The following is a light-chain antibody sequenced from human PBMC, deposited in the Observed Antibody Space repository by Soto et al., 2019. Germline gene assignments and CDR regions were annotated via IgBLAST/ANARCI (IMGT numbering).Light chain of an antibody. J-gene: IGLJ2*01. CDR2: EVI. V-gene: IGLV2-8*01. CDR1: SSDVGGYNY. CDR3: SSYAGSNNVV. Sequence: SALTQPPSASGSPGQSVTISCTGTSSDVGGYNYVSWYQQHPGKAPKLMIYEVIKRPSGVPDRFSGSKSGNTASLTVSGLQAEDEADYYCSSYAGSNNVVFGGGTQLTVL.